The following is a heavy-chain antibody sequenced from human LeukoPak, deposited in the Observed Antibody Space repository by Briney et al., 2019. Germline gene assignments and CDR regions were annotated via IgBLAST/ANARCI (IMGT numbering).Heavy chain of an antibody. V-gene: IGHV4-34*01. J-gene: IGHJ3*02. D-gene: IGHD5-24*01. CDR3: ARGFFRAGWLQLRSCAFDI. CDR1: GGSFSGYH. Sequence: SETLSLTCAVYGGSFSGYHWSWIRQPPGKGLEWIGEINHSGSTNYNPSLKSRVTISVDTSKNQFSLKLSSVTAADTAVYYCARGFFRAGWLQLRSCAFDIWGQGTMVTVSS. CDR2: INHSGST.